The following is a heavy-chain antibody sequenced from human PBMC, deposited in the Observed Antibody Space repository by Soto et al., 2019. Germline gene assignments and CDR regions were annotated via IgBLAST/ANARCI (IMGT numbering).Heavy chain of an antibody. CDR2: INHSGST. D-gene: IGHD6-6*01. Sequence: SETLSLTCAVYGGSFSGYYLSWIRQPPGKGLEWIGEINHSGSTNYNPSLKSRVTISVDTSKNQFSLKLSSVTAADTAVYYCASRIAARPLDYWGQGTLVTVSS. CDR3: ASRIAARPLDY. J-gene: IGHJ4*02. V-gene: IGHV4-34*01. CDR1: GGSFSGYY.